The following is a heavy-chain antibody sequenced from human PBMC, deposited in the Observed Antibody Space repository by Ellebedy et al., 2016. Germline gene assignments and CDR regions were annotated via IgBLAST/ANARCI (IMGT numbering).Heavy chain of an antibody. J-gene: IGHJ3*02. CDR3: AREMGGSGSSSPNHHDAFDI. CDR1: GYTFTAYY. D-gene: IGHD6-6*01. V-gene: IGHV1-2*02. Sequence: ASVKVSCXASGYTFTAYYMHWVRQAPGQGLEWMGWINPNSGGTNYVQKFQSRVTMTRDTSISTAYMELSRLASDDTAVYYCAREMGGSGSSSPNHHDAFDIWGQGTMVTVSS. CDR2: INPNSGGT.